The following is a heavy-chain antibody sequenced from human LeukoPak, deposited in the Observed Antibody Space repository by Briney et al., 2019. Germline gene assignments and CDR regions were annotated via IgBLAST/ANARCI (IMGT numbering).Heavy chain of an antibody. V-gene: IGHV4-59*01. CDR2: IYYSGST. CDR1: GGSISSYY. CDR3: ASYYARGAFDI. J-gene: IGHJ3*02. D-gene: IGHD3-22*01. Sequence: KPSETLSLTCVVSGGSISSYYWSWIRQPPGKGLEWIGYIYYSGSTNYNPSLKSRVTISVDTSKNQFSLKLSSVTAADTAVYYCASYYARGAFDIWGQGTMVTVSS.